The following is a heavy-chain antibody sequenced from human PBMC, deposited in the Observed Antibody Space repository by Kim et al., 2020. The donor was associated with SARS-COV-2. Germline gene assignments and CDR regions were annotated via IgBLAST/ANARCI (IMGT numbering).Heavy chain of an antibody. D-gene: IGHD3-10*01. J-gene: IGHJ4*02. CDR3: ARDHSGGSYFDY. V-gene: IGHV1-46*01. Sequence: SYTQKFQGRLTMTRDTSTSTVYMELSSLRSDDTAVYYCARDHSGGSYFDYWGQGTLVNVSS.